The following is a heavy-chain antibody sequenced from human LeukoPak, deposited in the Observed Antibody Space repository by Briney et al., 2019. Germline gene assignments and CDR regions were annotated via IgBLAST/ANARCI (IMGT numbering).Heavy chain of an antibody. J-gene: IGHJ4*02. Sequence: GGSLRLPCAASGFTFSSHWMTWVRQVPGKGPEWVANINQDGSEKYCVDSVKGRLTISRDNAKNSLYLQMNSLRLEDTAVYYCALVATDGNYFDYWGQGTLVTVSS. D-gene: IGHD5-12*01. CDR3: ALVATDGNYFDY. CDR2: INQDGSEK. V-gene: IGHV3-7*03. CDR1: GFTFSSHW.